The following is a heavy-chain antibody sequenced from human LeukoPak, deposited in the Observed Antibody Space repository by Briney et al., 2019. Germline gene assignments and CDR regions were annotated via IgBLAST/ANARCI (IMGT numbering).Heavy chain of an antibody. CDR1: GGTFSSYA. V-gene: IGHV1-69*05. Sequence: ASVKVSCKASGGTFSSYAISWVRQAPGQGLEWMGRIIPIFGTANYAQKFQGRVTITTDESTSTAYMELSSLRSEDTAVYYCARMRGSTWYYFDYWGQGTLVTVSS. CDR3: ARMRGSTWYYFDY. CDR2: IIPIFGTA. J-gene: IGHJ4*02. D-gene: IGHD6-13*01.